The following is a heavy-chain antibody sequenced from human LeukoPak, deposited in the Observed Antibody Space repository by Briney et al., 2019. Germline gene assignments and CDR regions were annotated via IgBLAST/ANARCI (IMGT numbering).Heavy chain of an antibody. D-gene: IGHD3-10*01. Sequence: GGSLRLSCATSGLTVSTNYMSWARQTPGKGLELVALIYSDGTTHYAGSVRGRFTISRDNSKNTVDLQMNSLRDEDTAIYYCAGRTGRYFGSGSAYGMDVWGGGTTVTVSS. CDR2: IYSDGTT. V-gene: IGHV3-53*03. CDR1: GLTVSTNY. J-gene: IGHJ6*04. CDR3: AGRTGRYFGSGSAYGMDV.